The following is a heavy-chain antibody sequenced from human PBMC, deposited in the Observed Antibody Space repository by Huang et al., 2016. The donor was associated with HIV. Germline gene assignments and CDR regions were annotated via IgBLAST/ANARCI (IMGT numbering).Heavy chain of an antibody. J-gene: IGHJ5*02. CDR1: GFAFSSYG. V-gene: IGHV3-21*02. CDR2: IGRDSIYI. D-gene: IGHD6-19*01. Sequence: EVELVESGGGLVKPGGSLRLSCAASGFAFSSYGMNLVRQAPGKGLGWVAFIGRDSIYIYYADSGKGRVTTSRDNAKSSIYLQLDSLRAEDTAVYYCAYQQWLVGGLNHWGQGTLVVVSS. CDR3: AYQQWLVGGLNH.